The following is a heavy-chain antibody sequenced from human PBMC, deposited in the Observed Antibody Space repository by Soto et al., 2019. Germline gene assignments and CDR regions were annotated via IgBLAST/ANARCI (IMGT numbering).Heavy chain of an antibody. CDR1: GGSISSPTSY. CDR3: ARRETSGGSWHLWFDP. D-gene: IGHD2-15*01. CDR2: VYCSGST. V-gene: IGHV4-39*01. Sequence: SETLSLTCTVSGGSISSPTSYWGWIRQPPGKGLEWIGSVYCSGSTYYNPSLKSRVTMSVDTSKNQFSLKLRSVTAADTAVYYCARRETSGGSWHLWFDPWGQGTLVTVSS. J-gene: IGHJ5*02.